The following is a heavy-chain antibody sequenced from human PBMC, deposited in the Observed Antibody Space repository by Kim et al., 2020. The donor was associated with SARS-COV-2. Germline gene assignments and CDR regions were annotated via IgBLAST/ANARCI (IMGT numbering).Heavy chain of an antibody. CDR1: GGSISSYY. J-gene: IGHJ4*02. CDR3: ARDHRLCTNGVCQTVPFGY. Sequence: SETLSLTCTVSGGSISSYYWSWIRQPAGKGLEWIGRIYTSGSTNYNPSLKSRVTMSVDTSKNQFSLKLSSVTAADTAVYYCARDHRLCTNGVCQTVPFGYWGQGTLVTVSS. V-gene: IGHV4-4*07. CDR2: IYTSGST. D-gene: IGHD2-8*01.